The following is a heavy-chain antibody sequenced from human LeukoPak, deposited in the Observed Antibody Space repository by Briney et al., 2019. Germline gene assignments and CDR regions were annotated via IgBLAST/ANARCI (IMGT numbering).Heavy chain of an antibody. CDR2: ITGSGGST. CDR3: AKGFFGSSNYYFEY. D-gene: IGHD6-13*01. Sequence: PGGSPRLSCAASGFTFSSYAMSWVRQAPGKGLEWVSTITGSGGSTFYADSVKGRFTISRDNSKNTLDLQMNSLRVEDTAVYYCAKGFFGSSNYYFEYWGQGTLVTVSS. V-gene: IGHV3-23*01. CDR1: GFTFSSYA. J-gene: IGHJ4*02.